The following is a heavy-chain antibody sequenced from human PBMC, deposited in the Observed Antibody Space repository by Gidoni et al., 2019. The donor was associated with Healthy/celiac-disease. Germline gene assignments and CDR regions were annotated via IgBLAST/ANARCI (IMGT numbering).Heavy chain of an antibody. J-gene: IGHJ1*01. CDR1: GFTFSRYG. CDR2: ISYDGSNK. CDR3: AKDLYDYGDYLSSAEYFQH. Sequence: QVQLVESGGGVVQPGRSLRLSCAASGFTFSRYGMHWVRQAPGKGLEWVAVISYDGSNKYYADSVKGRFTISRDNSKNTLYLQMNSLRAEDTAVYYCAKDLYDYGDYLSSAEYFQHWGQGTLVTVSS. D-gene: IGHD4-17*01. V-gene: IGHV3-30*18.